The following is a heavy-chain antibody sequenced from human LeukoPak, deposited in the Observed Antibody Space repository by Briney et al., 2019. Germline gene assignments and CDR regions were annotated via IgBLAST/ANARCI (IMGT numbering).Heavy chain of an antibody. J-gene: IGHJ4*02. Sequence: GGSLRLSCAASGFTFSSYAMSWVRQAPGKGLEWVSAISGSGGSTYYADSVKGRFTISRDNSKDTLYLQMNSLRAEDTAVYYCAKAGLIQWLGDYWGQGTLVTVSS. CDR2: ISGSGGST. D-gene: IGHD6-19*01. V-gene: IGHV3-23*01. CDR1: GFTFSSYA. CDR3: AKAGLIQWLGDY.